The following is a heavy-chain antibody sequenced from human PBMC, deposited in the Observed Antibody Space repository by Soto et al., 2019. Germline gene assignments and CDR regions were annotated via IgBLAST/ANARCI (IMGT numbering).Heavy chain of an antibody. CDR2: INHSGST. CDR3: ARLKGYCSGGSCPRYYYYGMDV. V-gene: IGHV4-34*01. D-gene: IGHD2-15*01. Sequence: SETLSLTCAVYGGSFSGYYWSWIRQPPGKGLEWIGEINHSGSTNYNPSLKSRVTISVDTSKNQFSLKLSSVTAADTAVYYCARLKGYCSGGSCPRYYYYGMDVWGQGTTVTVSS. CDR1: GGSFSGYY. J-gene: IGHJ6*02.